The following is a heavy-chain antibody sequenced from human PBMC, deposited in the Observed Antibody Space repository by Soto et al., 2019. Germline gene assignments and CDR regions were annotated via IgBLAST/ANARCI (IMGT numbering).Heavy chain of an antibody. Sequence: SETLSLTCTVYGDSVSSGGYYWTWIRQRPGKGLEWIGYIFHTGSAYYSPSLKTRLSLSIDTSRGQFSLRLTSVTAADTAVYYCSRPYSSSSRGPDARGQGTTVTAP. D-gene: IGHD6-6*01. CDR3: SRPYSSSSRGPDA. CDR2: IFHTGSA. J-gene: IGHJ6*02. CDR1: GDSVSSGGYY. V-gene: IGHV4-31*03.